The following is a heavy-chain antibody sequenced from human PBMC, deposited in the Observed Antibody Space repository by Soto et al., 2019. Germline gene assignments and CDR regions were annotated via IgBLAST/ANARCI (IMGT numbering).Heavy chain of an antibody. CDR2: IYYRGST. Sequence: QLQLQESGPGLVKPSETLSLTCTVSGGSISSSSYYWGWIRQPPGKGLEWIGSIYYRGSTYYNPSLKSRVTISVDTSKNQFSLKLSSVTAADTAVYYCASRSNYDYIWGSSYYFDYWGQGTLVTVSS. CDR1: GGSISSSSYY. CDR3: ASRSNYDYIWGSSYYFDY. V-gene: IGHV4-39*01. D-gene: IGHD3-16*01. J-gene: IGHJ4*02.